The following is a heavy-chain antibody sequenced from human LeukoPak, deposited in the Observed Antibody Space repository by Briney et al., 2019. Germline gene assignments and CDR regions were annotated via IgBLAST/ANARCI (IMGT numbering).Heavy chain of an antibody. D-gene: IGHD3-10*01. CDR1: GFTFNTYE. V-gene: IGHV3-48*03. CDR3: AKDYYGSGRYYDYDAFDI. Sequence: GGSLRLSCAASGFTFNTYEMNWVRQAPGRGLEWVSYISTSGSIIFYADSVKGRFTISRDNAKNSLYLQMNSLRAEDTAVYYCAKDYYGSGRYYDYDAFDIWGQGTMVTVSS. CDR2: ISTSGSII. J-gene: IGHJ3*02.